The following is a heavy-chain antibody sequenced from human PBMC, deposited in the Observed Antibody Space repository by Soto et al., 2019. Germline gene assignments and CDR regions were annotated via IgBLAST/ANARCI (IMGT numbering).Heavy chain of an antibody. Sequence: GGSLRLSCAASGFTFDDYGMSWVRQAPGKGLEWVSGINWNGGSTGYADSVKGRFTISRDNAKNSLYLQMNSLRAEDTALYYCARGPSYSYGYYYYGMDVWGQGTTVTVSS. V-gene: IGHV3-20*04. J-gene: IGHJ6*02. CDR2: INWNGGST. CDR3: ARGPSYSYGYYYYGMDV. CDR1: GFTFDDYG. D-gene: IGHD5-18*01.